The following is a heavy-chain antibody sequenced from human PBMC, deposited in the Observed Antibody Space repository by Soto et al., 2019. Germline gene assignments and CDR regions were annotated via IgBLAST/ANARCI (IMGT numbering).Heavy chain of an antibody. J-gene: IGHJ4*02. V-gene: IGHV4-59*01. D-gene: IGHD1-26*01. CDR2: IYYSGST. CDR1: GGSISSYY. CDR3: ARMVSGSYGEDY. Sequence: LSLTCTVSGGSISSYYWSWIRQPPGKGLEWIGYIYYSGSTNYNPSLKSRVTISVDTSKNQFSLKLSSVTDADTAVYYCARMVSGSYGEDYWGQGPLVPVSP.